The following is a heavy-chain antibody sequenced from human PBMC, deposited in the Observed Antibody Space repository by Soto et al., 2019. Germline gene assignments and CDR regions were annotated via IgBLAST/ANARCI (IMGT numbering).Heavy chain of an antibody. D-gene: IGHD2-15*01. CDR1: GGTFSSYA. CDR2: IIPIFGTA. V-gene: IGHV1-69*13. CDR3: ARVVVAAMGHNWFDP. Sequence: SVKVSCKASGGTFSSYAISWVRQAPGQGLEWIGGIIPIFGTANYAQKFQGRVTITADESTSTAYMELSSLRSEDTAVYYCARVVVAAMGHNWFDPWGQGTLATVSS. J-gene: IGHJ5*02.